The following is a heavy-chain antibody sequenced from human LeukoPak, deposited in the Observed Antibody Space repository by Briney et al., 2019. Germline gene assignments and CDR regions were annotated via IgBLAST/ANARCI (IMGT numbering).Heavy chain of an antibody. D-gene: IGHD2-15*01. CDR3: AKGAQMGYCSGGNCYSISY. CDR2: ISYDGSNK. V-gene: IGHV3-30-3*01. Sequence: GGSLRLSCAASGFTFSNYTMHWVRQAPGKGLEWVAVISYDGSNKYYADSVTGRFTISRDNSKNTLYLQMNSLRAEDTAVYYCAKGAQMGYCSGGNCYSISYWGQGTLVTVSS. CDR1: GFTFSNYT. J-gene: IGHJ4*02.